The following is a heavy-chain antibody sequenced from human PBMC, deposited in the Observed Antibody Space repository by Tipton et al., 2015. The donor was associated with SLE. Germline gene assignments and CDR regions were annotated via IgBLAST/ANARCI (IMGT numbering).Heavy chain of an antibody. V-gene: IGHV4-39*07. J-gene: IGHJ4*02. CDR2: MHYSGTT. Sequence: TLSLTCSVSGDSISSSSHLWGWIRQPPGKGLEWIGNMHYSGTTDYNPSLTSRVTISVDTSKNQFSLNLRSVTAADTAVYFCARGGSDDFLTGKIDYWGQGRLVTVSS. CDR3: ARGGSDDFLTGKIDY. CDR1: GDSISSSSHL. D-gene: IGHD3-9*01.